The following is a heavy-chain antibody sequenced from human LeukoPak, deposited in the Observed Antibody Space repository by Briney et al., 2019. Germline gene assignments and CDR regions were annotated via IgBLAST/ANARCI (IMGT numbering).Heavy chain of an antibody. CDR3: ARVHYYDSSGYPDYYYYYMDV. D-gene: IGHD3-22*01. Sequence: ASVKVSCKASGYTFTSYYMHWVRQAPGQGLEWMGIINPSGGSTSYAQKFQGRVTITADKSTSTAYMELSSLRSEDTAVYYCARVHYYDSSGYPDYYYYYMDVWGKGTTVTVSS. CDR2: INPSGGST. J-gene: IGHJ6*03. CDR1: GYTFTSYY. V-gene: IGHV1-46*01.